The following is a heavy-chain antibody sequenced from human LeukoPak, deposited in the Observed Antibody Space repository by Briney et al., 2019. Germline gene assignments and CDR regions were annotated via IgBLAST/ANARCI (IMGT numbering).Heavy chain of an antibody. D-gene: IGHD3-9*01. CDR2: MNPNSGNT. CDR3: ARAGWRYFDWKTYYFDY. CDR1: GYTFTSHD. V-gene: IGHV1-8*01. J-gene: IGHJ4*02. Sequence: GASVKVSCKASGYTFTSHDINWVRQATGQGLEWMGWMNPNSGNTGYAQKFQGRVTMTRNTSISTAYMELSSLRSEDTAVYYCARAGWRYFDWKTYYFDYWGQGTLVTVSS.